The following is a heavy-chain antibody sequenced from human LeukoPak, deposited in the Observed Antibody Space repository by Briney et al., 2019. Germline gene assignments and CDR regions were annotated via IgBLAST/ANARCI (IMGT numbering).Heavy chain of an antibody. CDR3: ARAHYGGIEGY. CDR1: GFTFSSYA. V-gene: IGHV3-21*01. J-gene: IGHJ4*02. D-gene: IGHD4-23*01. CDR2: ISSSSSYI. Sequence: GGSLRLSCAASGFTFSSYAMSWVRQAPGKGLEWVSSISSSSSYIYYADSVKGRFTISRDNAKNSLYLQMNSLRAEDTAVYYCARAHYGGIEGYWGQGTLVTVSS.